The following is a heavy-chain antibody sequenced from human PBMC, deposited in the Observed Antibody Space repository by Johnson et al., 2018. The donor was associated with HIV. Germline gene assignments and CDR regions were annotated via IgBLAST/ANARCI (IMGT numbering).Heavy chain of an antibody. J-gene: IGHJ3*02. Sequence: ESGGDLVQPGGSLRLSCVASGFTFSSCAMSWVRQAPGKGLEWVSGISGSNASTYYADSVKGRFTISRDNSKNTLYLQMNSLKTEDTAVYYCTTPSGSYVSSYDAFDIWGQGTMVTVSS. CDR2: ISGSNAST. CDR1: GFTFSSCA. CDR3: TTPSGSYVSSYDAFDI. D-gene: IGHD1-26*01. V-gene: IGHV3-23*01.